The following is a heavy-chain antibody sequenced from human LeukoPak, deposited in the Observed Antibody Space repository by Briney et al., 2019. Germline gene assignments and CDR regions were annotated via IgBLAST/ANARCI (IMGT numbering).Heavy chain of an antibody. CDR2: IGYDGSKR. CDR1: GFTFSSYG. Sequence: GGPLRLSCAASGFTFSSYGIHWVRQAPGKGLEWVTFIGYDGSKRYYADSVKGRFTISRDNSKNTLYLQMNSLRAEDTAVYYCVKDRPDWTFDYWGQGTLVTVSS. V-gene: IGHV3-30*02. J-gene: IGHJ4*02. D-gene: IGHD1-1*01. CDR3: VKDRPDWTFDY.